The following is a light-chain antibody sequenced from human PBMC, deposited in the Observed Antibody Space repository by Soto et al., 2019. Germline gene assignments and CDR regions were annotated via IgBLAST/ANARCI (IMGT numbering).Light chain of an antibody. CDR1: QSVGGSY. CDR2: VAS. Sequence: EIVLTQSPGTLSLSPGERATLSCRASQSVGGSYLAWFQQKPGQAPRLLIYVASTRATGVPDRFSGSGSATDFSLPFNRLEPEDFAVYYCQDYGSSPWTFGQVTKVEIK. J-gene: IGKJ1*01. CDR3: QDYGSSPWT. V-gene: IGKV3-20*01.